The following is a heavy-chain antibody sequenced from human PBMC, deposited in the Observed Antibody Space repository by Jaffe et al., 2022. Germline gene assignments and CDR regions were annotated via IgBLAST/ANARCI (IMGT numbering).Heavy chain of an antibody. CDR3: ARGARGRFGELSAAPWEYYYYYYYMDV. CDR1: GGTFSSYA. V-gene: IGHV1-69*05. D-gene: IGHD3-10*01. J-gene: IGHJ6*03. CDR2: IIPIFGTA. Sequence: QVQLVQSGAEVKKPGSSVKVSCKASGGTFSSYAISWVRQAPGQGLEWMGGIIPIFGTANYAQKFQGRVTITTDESTSTAYMELSSLRSEDTAVYYCARGARGRFGELSAAPWEYYYYYYYMDVWGKGTTVTVSS.